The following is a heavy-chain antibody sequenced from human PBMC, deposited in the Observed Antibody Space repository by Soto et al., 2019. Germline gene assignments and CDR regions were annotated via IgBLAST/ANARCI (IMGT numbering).Heavy chain of an antibody. CDR3: ARRGWGHTFDY. D-gene: IGHD3-16*01. CDR1: GASISRTGFH. J-gene: IGHJ4*02. CDR2: IYEAGTT. Sequence: QLQLQESGPGLVKPSETLSLTCAVSGASISRTGFHWGWIRQPPGQGLEWIGSIYEAGTTFYNSSRKSRVTIAADTSTNHFCLRLSSVTAADTAVYYCARRGWGHTFDYWGQGTLVTVSS. V-gene: IGHV4-39*01.